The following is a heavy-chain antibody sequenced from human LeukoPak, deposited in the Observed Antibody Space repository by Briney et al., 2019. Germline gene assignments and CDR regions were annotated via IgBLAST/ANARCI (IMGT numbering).Heavy chain of an antibody. J-gene: IGHJ4*02. V-gene: IGHV3-48*03. CDR2: ISSGGRTI. CDR3: ARGTVTVIDY. CDR1: GFTFRSYD. Sequence: GGSLRLSCVASGFTFRSYDMNWVRQAPGRGLEWISYISSGGRTIYYADAVKGRFTISRDNAKNLLDLQLNSLRAEDTAVYYCARGTVTVIDYWGQGTLVSVSS. D-gene: IGHD4-17*01.